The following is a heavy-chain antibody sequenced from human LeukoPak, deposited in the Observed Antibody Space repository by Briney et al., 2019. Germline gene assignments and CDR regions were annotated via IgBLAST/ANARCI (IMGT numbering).Heavy chain of an antibody. CDR1: GGSMSVHY. D-gene: IGHD3-10*01. Sequence: PSETLSLTCTVSGGSMSVHYWSWLRQTPGKGLEWIGHIYYAGATTYNPSLKSPVSMSVDTSKNQFSLRLLSVTAADTAVYFCARIYLVYYGSESYKYYFDYWGQGMLVTVSS. V-gene: IGHV4-59*11. J-gene: IGHJ4*02. CDR2: IYYAGAT. CDR3: ARIYLVYYGSESYKYYFDY.